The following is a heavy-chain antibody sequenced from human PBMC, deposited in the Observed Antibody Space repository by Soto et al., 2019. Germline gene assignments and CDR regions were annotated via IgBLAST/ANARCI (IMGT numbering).Heavy chain of an antibody. Sequence: PSETLSLTCTVSGGSIISYYWSWSRQPAGKGLEWIGRIYTSGSTNYNPSLKSRVTMSVDTSKNQFSLKLSSVTAADTAVYYCARDGSRYSSSYGMDVWGQGTTVTVSS. D-gene: IGHD6-6*01. CDR2: IYTSGST. CDR3: ARDGSRYSSSYGMDV. V-gene: IGHV4-4*07. CDR1: GGSIISYY. J-gene: IGHJ6*02.